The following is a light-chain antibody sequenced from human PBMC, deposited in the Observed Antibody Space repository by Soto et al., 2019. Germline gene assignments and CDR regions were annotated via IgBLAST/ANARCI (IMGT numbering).Light chain of an antibody. CDR3: CSSVGSPNWV. V-gene: IGLV2-23*02. CDR2: EVN. Sequence: QSALTQPASVSGSPGQWITISCTGTSSDVGSCNCVSWYQQHPGKAPTLIIYEVNKRPSGVSNRFSGSKSGNTASVTISGLQAEDEADYYCCSSVGSPNWVFGGGTKVTVL. CDR1: SSDVGSCNC. J-gene: IGLJ3*02.